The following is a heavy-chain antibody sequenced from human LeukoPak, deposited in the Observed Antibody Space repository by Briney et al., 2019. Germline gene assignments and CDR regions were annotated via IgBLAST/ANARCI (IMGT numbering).Heavy chain of an antibody. V-gene: IGHV3-30-3*01. J-gene: IGHJ4*02. CDR1: GFTFSSYA. CDR2: ISYDGSNK. D-gene: IGHD3-10*01. CDR3: ARDREPGELWRAGLDY. Sequence: GGSLRLSCAASGFTFSSYAMHWVRQAPGKGLEWVAVISYDGSNKYYADSVKGRFTISRDNSKNTLYLQMNSLRAEDTAVYYCARDREPGELWRAGLDYWGQGTLVTVSS.